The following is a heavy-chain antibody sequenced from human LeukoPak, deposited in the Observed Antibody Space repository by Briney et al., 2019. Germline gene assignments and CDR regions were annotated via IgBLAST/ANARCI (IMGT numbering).Heavy chain of an antibody. CDR1: GFTFSSYS. V-gene: IGHV3-48*04. D-gene: IGHD3-22*01. J-gene: IGHJ3*02. Sequence: PGGSLRLSCAASGFTFSSYSMNWVRQAPGKGLEWVSYISSSSSTIYYADSVKGRFTISRDNAKNSLYLQMNSLRAEDTAVYYCARDRTYYYDSSGYRDAFDIRGQGTMVTVSS. CDR3: ARDRTYYYDSSGYRDAFDI. CDR2: ISSSSSTI.